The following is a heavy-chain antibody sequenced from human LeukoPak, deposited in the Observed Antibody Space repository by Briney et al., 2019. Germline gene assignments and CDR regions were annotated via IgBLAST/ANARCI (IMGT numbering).Heavy chain of an antibody. D-gene: IGHD6-13*01. CDR3: ARVYSSSWFTTTGNNNYYYYMDV. V-gene: IGHV1-2*02. CDR1: GYTFTGYY. Sequence: GASVKVSCKASGYTFTGYYMHWVRQAPGQGLEWMGWINPNSGGTNYAQKFQGRVTMTRDTSISTAYMELSRLRSDDTAVYYCARVYSSSWFTTTGNNNYYYYMDVWGKGTTVTISS. CDR2: INPNSGGT. J-gene: IGHJ6*03.